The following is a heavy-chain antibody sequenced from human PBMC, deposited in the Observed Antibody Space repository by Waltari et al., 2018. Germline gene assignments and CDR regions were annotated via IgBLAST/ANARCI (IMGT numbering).Heavy chain of an antibody. CDR2: INHSGST. D-gene: IGHD3-3*01. V-gene: IGHV4-34*01. J-gene: IGHJ4*02. CDR3: ARGGVVNNFDY. CDR1: GGSFRDSY. Sequence: QVQLQQWGAGLLKPSETLSLTCAVYGGSFRDSYWSWIRQPPGKGLEWIGEINHSGSTNYNPSLKSRVTISVDTSKNQFSLKLSTVTAADTAVYYCARGGVVNNFDYWGQGTLVTVSS.